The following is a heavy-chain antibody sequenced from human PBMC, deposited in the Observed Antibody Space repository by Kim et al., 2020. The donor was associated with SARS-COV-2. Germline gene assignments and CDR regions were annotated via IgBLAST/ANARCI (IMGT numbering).Heavy chain of an antibody. J-gene: IGHJ4*02. Sequence: GGSLRLSCAASGFTFNSYAMHWVRQAPGRGLEWLALISYDGSNKNYADSVKGRLTISRDNSDNTLYLQMNSLRPEDTALYYCAANPYGGNALGGDCWGKGFQVTLSS. CDR3: AANPYGGNALGGDC. CDR1: GFTFNSYA. CDR2: ISYDGSNK. D-gene: IGHD2-21*02. V-gene: IGHV3-30*04.